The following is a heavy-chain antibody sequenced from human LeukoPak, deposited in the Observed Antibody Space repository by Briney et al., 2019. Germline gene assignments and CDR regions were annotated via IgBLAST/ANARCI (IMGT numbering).Heavy chain of an antibody. D-gene: IGHD4-11*01. Sequence: PSETLSLTCTVSGDAISSSHYYWGWIRQSPGKGLEWIGSIYSGGETHYNPSLNSRVTIFLDTSKNRFSLNLISVTATDTAVYYCVRDYSNFVQGDWGQGTLVTVSS. CDR2: IYSGGET. CDR1: GDAISSSHYY. CDR3: VRDYSNFVQGD. V-gene: IGHV4-39*02. J-gene: IGHJ4*02.